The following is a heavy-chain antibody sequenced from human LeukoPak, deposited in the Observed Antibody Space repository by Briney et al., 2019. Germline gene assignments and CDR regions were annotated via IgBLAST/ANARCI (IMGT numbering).Heavy chain of an antibody. CDR3: ARQAAQTYDY. CDR2: IYYSGST. V-gene: IGHV4-39*01. J-gene: IGHJ4*02. Sequence: SEALSLTCTVSGGSISRSSYYWGWIRQPPGKGLEYIGNIYYSGSTDYNPSLKSRVTISVDMSKDQFSLKLSSVTAADTAVYYCARQAAQTYDYWGQGTLVTVSS. CDR1: GGSISRSSYY.